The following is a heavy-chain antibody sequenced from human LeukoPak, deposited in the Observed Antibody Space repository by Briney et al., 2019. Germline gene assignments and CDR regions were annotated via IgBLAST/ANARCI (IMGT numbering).Heavy chain of an antibody. CDR2: ISGSGSTM. CDR1: GFIFSNYA. CDR3: AFRFDY. J-gene: IGHJ4*02. V-gene: IGHV3-48*03. Sequence: GGSLRLSCAASGFIFSNYALNWVRQAPGKGLEWVSYISGSGSTMYYADSVKGRFTISRDNAKNSLYLQMNSLRGDDTAVYYCAFRFDYWGQGTLVTV.